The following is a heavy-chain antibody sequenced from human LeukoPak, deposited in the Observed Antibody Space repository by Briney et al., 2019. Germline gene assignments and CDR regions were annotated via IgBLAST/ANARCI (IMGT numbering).Heavy chain of an antibody. J-gene: IGHJ4*02. CDR3: TASIAVAGLFDY. V-gene: IGHV3-49*04. Sequence: GGSLRLSCTASGFTFGDYAMSWVRQDPGKWRGWVGFIRSKAHGVTTEYAASVKGRFTISRDDSKSIAYLQMNSLKTEDTAVYYCTASIAVAGLFDYWGQGTLVTVSS. CDR2: IRSKAHGVTT. D-gene: IGHD6-19*01. CDR1: GFTFGDYA.